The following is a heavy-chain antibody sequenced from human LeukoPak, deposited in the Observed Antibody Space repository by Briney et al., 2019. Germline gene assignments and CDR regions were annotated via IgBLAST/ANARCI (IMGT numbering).Heavy chain of an antibody. CDR3: ASVDYGRDY. D-gene: IGHD4-17*01. CDR1: GYTFTNSD. V-gene: IGHV1-8*03. J-gene: IGHJ4*02. CDR2: MNPNNDNT. Sequence: ASVKVSCKASGYTFTNSDINWERQATGQGLERMGWMNPNNDNTGYAQKFQGRVTITRNTSISTAYMELNSLRAEDTAVYYCASVDYGRDYWGQGTLVTVSS.